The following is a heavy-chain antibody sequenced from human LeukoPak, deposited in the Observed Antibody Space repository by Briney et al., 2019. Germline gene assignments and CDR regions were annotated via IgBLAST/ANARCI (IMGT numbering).Heavy chain of an antibody. CDR1: GFTFSSYG. CDR2: IWYDGSNK. J-gene: IGHJ3*02. D-gene: IGHD4-17*01. Sequence: GALRLSCAASGFTFSSYGMHWVRQAPGKGLEWVAVIWYDGSNKYYADSVKGRFTISRDNSKNTLYLQMNSLRAEDTAVYYCARGLPTRTTVVTRHDAFDIWGQGTMVTVSS. CDR3: ARGLPTRTTVVTRHDAFDI. V-gene: IGHV3-33*01.